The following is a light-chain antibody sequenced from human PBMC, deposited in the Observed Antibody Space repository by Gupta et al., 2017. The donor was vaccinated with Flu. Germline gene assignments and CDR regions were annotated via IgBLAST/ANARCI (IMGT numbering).Light chain of an antibody. CDR3: QQYVTSPPGVT. J-gene: IGKJ3*01. CDR2: GAY. Sequence: ATLSCRASQSVSNYYLAWYQQKPGQAPRLLIYGAYHRAAGIPDRFSGSGSGTDFILTISRLEPEDVALYYCQQYVTSPPGVTFGPGTKVDVK. CDR1: QSVSNYY. V-gene: IGKV3-20*01.